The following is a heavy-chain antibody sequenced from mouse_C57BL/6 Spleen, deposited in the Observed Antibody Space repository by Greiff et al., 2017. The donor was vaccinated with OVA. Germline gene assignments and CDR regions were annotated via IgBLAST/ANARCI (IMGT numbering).Heavy chain of an antibody. CDR1: GYTFTSYW. CDR2: INPSDGGT. D-gene: IGHD1-1*01. CDR3: ARYYYGSSHGFAY. Sequence: QVHVKQSGTELVKPGASVKLSCKASGYTFTSYWMHWVKQRPGQGLEWIGNINPSDGGTNYNEKFKSKATLTVDKSSSTAYMQLSSLTSEDSAVYYCARYYYGSSHGFAYWGQGTLVTVSA. V-gene: IGHV1-53*01. J-gene: IGHJ3*01.